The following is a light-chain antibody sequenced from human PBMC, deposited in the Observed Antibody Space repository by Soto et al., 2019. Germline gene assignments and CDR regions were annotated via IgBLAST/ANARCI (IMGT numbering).Light chain of an antibody. CDR1: QDIGIY. CDR2: AAS. J-gene: IGKJ1*01. Sequence: IQLTHSPSSLSASVGDRVTITCRASQDIGIYLAWYQQKPGKAPNLLIYAASSLQRGVPSRFSGSGSGTDFTLTIRSMQPEDLATYHCQQLSSYPVTFGQGTKVDIK. CDR3: QQLSSYPVT. V-gene: IGKV1-9*01.